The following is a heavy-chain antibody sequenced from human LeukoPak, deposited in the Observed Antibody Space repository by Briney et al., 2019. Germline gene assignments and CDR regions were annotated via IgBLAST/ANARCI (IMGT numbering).Heavy chain of an antibody. Sequence: PSETLSLTCTVSGGYSSSYYWSWIRQPPGKGLEWIGYIHYSGSTKYNPSLKSRVTILVDTSKNQFSLRLSSVTAADTAVYYCARSGGDRVEMPTIIDYWGQGILVTVSP. CDR2: IHYSGST. D-gene: IGHD5-24*01. V-gene: IGHV4-59*01. CDR3: ARSGGDRVEMPTIIDY. J-gene: IGHJ4*02. CDR1: GGYSSSYY.